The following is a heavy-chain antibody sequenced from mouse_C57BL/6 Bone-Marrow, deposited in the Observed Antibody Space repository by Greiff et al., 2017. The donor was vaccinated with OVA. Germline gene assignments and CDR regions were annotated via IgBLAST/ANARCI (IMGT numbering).Heavy chain of an antibody. CDR3: ARHNNYGNDEDD. V-gene: IGHV5-6*01. D-gene: IGHD2-2*01. CDR2: ISSGGSYT. Sequence: EVMLVEPGGDLVKPGGSLKLSCAASGFTFSSYGMSWVRQTPDKRLEWVATISSGGSYTYYPDSVKGRFTISRDNAKYTLYLQMSSLTSEDTAMYYCARHNNYGNDEDDWGKGTTLTVSS. J-gene: IGHJ2*01. CDR1: GFTFSSYG.